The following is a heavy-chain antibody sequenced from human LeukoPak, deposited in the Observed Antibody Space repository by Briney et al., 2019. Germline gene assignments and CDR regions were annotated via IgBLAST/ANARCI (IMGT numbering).Heavy chain of an antibody. CDR3: ARQGIAARI. J-gene: IGHJ4*02. D-gene: IGHD6-6*01. V-gene: IGHV4-34*01. CDR2: INHSGST. Sequence: SETLSLTCTVSGGSISRYYWSWIRQPPGKGLEWIGEINHSGSTNYNPSLKSRVTISVDTSKNQFSLKLSSVTAADTAVYYCARQGIAARIWGQGTLVTVSS. CDR1: GGSISRYY.